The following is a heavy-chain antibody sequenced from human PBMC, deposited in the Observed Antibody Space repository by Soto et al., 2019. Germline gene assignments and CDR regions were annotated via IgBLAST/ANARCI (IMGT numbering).Heavy chain of an antibody. J-gene: IGHJ4*02. CDR3: AREKPCSGGSCYRPFDY. Sequence: PSETLSLTCTVSGGSISSYYWSWIRQPPGKGLEWIGYIYYSGSTNYNPSLKSRVTISVDTSKNQFSMKLSSVTAADTAVYYCAREKPCSGGSCYRPFDYWGQGTLVTVSS. CDR1: GGSISSYY. D-gene: IGHD2-15*01. CDR2: IYYSGST. V-gene: IGHV4-59*01.